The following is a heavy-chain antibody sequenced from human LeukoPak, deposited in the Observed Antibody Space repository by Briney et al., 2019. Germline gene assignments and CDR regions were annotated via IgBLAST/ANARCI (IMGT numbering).Heavy chain of an antibody. D-gene: IGHD4-17*01. CDR2: IWYDGSNK. V-gene: IGHV3-33*01. CDR1: GFTFSSYG. CDR3: ARDDYGDYGDY. J-gene: IGHJ4*02. Sequence: PGGSLRLSCAASGFTFSSYGMHWVRQAPGKGLEWVAVIWYDGSNKYYADSVKGRFTISRDNSKNTLYLQMNSLRAEDMAVYYCARDDYGDYGDYWGQGTLVTVSS.